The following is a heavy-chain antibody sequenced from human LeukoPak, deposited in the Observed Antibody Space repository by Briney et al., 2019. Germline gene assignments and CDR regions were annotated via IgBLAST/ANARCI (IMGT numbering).Heavy chain of an antibody. CDR1: GFSFSSYA. V-gene: IGHV3-30*04. D-gene: IGHD3-22*01. CDR3: ARGLAYYYDSSAYFLDY. CDR2: ISHDGSNK. Sequence: GGSLRLSCAASGFSFSSYAMHWVRQAPGKGLEWVAVISHDGSNKYYADSVKARFTISRDNSKNTLYLQMNSLRAEDTAVYYCARGLAYYYDSSAYFLDYWGQGTLVTVSS. J-gene: IGHJ4*02.